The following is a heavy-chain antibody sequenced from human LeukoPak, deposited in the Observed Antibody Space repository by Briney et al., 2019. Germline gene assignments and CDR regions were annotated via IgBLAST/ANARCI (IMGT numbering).Heavy chain of an antibody. CDR2: MNPNSGNT. CDR1: GYTFTSYD. J-gene: IGHJ3*02. CDR3: ARQVGFGELAKAFDI. D-gene: IGHD3-10*01. Sequence: ASVKVSCKASGYTFTSYDIKWVRQATGQGLEWMGWMNPNSGNTGYAQKFQGRVTITRNTSISTAYMELSSLRSEDTAVYYCARQVGFGELAKAFDIWGQGTMVTVSS. V-gene: IGHV1-8*03.